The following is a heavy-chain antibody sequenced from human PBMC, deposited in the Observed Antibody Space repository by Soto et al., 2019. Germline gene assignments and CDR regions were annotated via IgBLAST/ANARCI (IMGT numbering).Heavy chain of an antibody. CDR1: GFSLTTSGLG. CDR3: AHKSSRGANFDY. CDR2: IYWNDDR. J-gene: IGHJ4*02. V-gene: IGHV2-5*01. Sequence: QITLKESGPTLVTPTQTLTLTCTFSGFSLTTSGLGVGWIRQPPGKALEWLALIYWNDDRRYNPSLKNRLTITMYTSKNQVGLTMTNMDSVDTGTYYCAHKSSRGANFDYWGQGTLVTVSS. D-gene: IGHD3-10*01.